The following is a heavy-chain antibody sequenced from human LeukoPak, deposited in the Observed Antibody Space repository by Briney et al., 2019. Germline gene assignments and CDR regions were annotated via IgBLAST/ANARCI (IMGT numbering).Heavy chain of an antibody. J-gene: IGHJ4*02. CDR3: TQDTYYYDSRGTDDY. CDR1: GFTFSNAW. CDR2: IKSKTDGGTT. V-gene: IGHV3-15*01. Sequence: GGSLRLSCAASGFTFSNAWMGWVRQAPGKGLEWVGRIKSKTDGGTTDYAAPVKGRFTISRDDSKNTLYLQMNSLKTEDTAVYYCTQDTYYYDSRGTDDYWGQGTLVTVSS. D-gene: IGHD3-22*01.